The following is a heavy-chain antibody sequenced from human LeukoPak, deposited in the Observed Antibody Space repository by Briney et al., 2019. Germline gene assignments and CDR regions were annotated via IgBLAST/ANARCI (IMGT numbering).Heavy chain of an antibody. CDR2: SNPNSGCT. CDR3: ARVKRPLWNVAFDI. J-gene: IGHJ3*02. V-gene: IGHV1-2*02. Sequence: ASVKVSCKASGYTFTGYYMHWGRQAPGQGLEWMGGSNPNSGCTNYAQKLQGRGTMTRYTSISTACLELSRLRSDHTAVYYCARVKRPLWNVAFDIWGQGTMVTVSS. D-gene: IGHD1-1*01. CDR1: GYTFTGYY.